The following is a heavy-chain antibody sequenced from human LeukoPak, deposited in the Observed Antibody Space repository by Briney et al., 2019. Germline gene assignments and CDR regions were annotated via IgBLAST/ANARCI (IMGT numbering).Heavy chain of an antibody. Sequence: ASVKVSCKPSGYTFTSYGINWVRQAPGQGLEWMGWISSYNGNTNYAQKLQGRVTMTEDTSTDTAYMELSSLRSEDTAVYYCATPPSIGSTSYYFDYWGQGTLVTVSS. V-gene: IGHV1-18*01. CDR3: ATPPSIGSTSYYFDY. CDR1: GYTFTSYG. J-gene: IGHJ4*02. D-gene: IGHD3-10*01. CDR2: ISSYNGNT.